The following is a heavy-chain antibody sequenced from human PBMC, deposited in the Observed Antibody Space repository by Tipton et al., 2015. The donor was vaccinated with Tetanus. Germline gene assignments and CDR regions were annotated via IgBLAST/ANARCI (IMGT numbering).Heavy chain of an antibody. D-gene: IGHD6-6*01. CDR1: GGSISGSPYF. CDR2: VYYSGST. J-gene: IGHJ5*02. V-gene: IGHV4-31*03. Sequence: TLSLTCTVSGGSISGSPYFWNWIRHQPGKGLEWIGYVYYSGSTFYNPSLESRVTISVDTSKNQFSLNLTSVTAADTAMYYCARDQGGGRVVRLNWFDPWGQGTLVTVSP. CDR3: ARDQGGGRVVRLNWFDP.